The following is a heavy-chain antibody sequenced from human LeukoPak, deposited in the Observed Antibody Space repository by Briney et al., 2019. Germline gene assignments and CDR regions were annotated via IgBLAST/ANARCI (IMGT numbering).Heavy chain of an antibody. CDR2: VYTGGTT. Sequence: GGSLRLSCAASGFTFDDYGMSWVRQAPGKGLEWVSVVYTGGTTYYTDSVKGRFTISRDNSQNTVFLQMNSLRDEDTAVYYCAKDGHCSGGTCSSFDYWGQGTLVTVSS. CDR3: AKDGHCSGGTCSSFDY. J-gene: IGHJ4*02. CDR1: GFTFDDYG. V-gene: IGHV3-23*03. D-gene: IGHD2-15*01.